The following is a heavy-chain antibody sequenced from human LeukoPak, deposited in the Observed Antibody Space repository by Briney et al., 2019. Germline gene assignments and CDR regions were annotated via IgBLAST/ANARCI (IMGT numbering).Heavy chain of an antibody. Sequence: PGGSLRLSCAASGFTFSSYAMHWVRQAPGKGLEWVAVISYDGSNKYYADSVKGRFTISRDNAKNSLYLQMNSLRAEDTAVYYCARDGRGRHYFDYWGQGTLVTVSS. CDR3: ARDGRGRHYFDY. CDR2: ISYDGSNK. D-gene: IGHD3-10*01. J-gene: IGHJ4*02. V-gene: IGHV3-30-3*01. CDR1: GFTFSSYA.